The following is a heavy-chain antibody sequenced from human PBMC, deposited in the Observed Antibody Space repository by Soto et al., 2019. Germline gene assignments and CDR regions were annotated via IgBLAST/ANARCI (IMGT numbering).Heavy chain of an antibody. CDR2: IGTAGDT. J-gene: IGHJ3*02. Sequence: EVQLVESGGGLVQPGGSLRLSCAASGFTFSSYDMHWVRQATGKGLEWVSAIGTAGDTYYPGSVKGRFTISRENAKNSVYLQMNSLRAGDTAVYYCARAQGTRRDSSGYSNDAFDIWGQGTMVTVSS. CDR1: GFTFSSYD. V-gene: IGHV3-13*01. CDR3: ARAQGTRRDSSGYSNDAFDI. D-gene: IGHD3-22*01.